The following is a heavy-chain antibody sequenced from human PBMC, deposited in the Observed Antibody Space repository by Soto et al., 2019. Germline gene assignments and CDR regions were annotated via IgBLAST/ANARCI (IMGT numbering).Heavy chain of an antibody. D-gene: IGHD3-22*01. V-gene: IGHV1-69*13. J-gene: IGHJ4*02. CDR3: ARDLDYYDSSGYLDGCS. Sequence: ASVKVSCKASGGTFSSYAISWVRQAPGQGLEWMGGIIPIFGTANYAQKFQGRVTITADESTSTAYMELSSLRSEDTAVYYCARDLDYYDSSGYLDGCSWGQGTLVTVSS. CDR1: GGTFSSYA. CDR2: IIPIFGTA.